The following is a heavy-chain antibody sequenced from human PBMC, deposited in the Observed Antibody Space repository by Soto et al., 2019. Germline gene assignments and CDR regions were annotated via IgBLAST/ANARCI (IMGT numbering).Heavy chain of an antibody. J-gene: IGHJ6*04. D-gene: IGHD1-7*01. CDR2: ISAYNGNT. CDR1: GYTFTSYG. CDR3: ARVITGTTFYYYYGRDV. V-gene: IGHV1-18*01. Sequence: ASVKVSCKASGYTFTSYGISWVRQAPGQGLEWMGWISAYNGNTNYAQKLQGRVTMTTDTSTSTAYMELRSLRSDDTAVYYCARVITGTTFYYYYGRDVWGKGTTVTVS.